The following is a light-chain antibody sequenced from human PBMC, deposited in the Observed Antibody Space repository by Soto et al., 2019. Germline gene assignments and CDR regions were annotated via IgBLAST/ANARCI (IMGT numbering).Light chain of an antibody. CDR2: DVS. Sequence: QSALTQPRSVSGSPGQSVTISCTGTSSDVGRYDLVSWYQQHPGKAPKVMIYDVSDRPSGVPDRFSGSKSGNTASLTISGLQAEDEADYYCCSYAGSPRYVFGTGTKLTVL. CDR3: CSYAGSPRYV. J-gene: IGLJ1*01. V-gene: IGLV2-11*01. CDR1: SSDVGRYDL.